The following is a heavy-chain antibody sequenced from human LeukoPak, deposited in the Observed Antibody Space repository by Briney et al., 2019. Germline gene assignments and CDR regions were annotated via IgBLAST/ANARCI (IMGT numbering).Heavy chain of an antibody. CDR2: INPNSGGT. CDR1: GYTFTGYY. CDR3: ARNYYGSGSYYPVGY. Sequence: EASVKVSCKASGYTFTGYYMHWVRQAPGQGLEWMGWINPNSGGTNYAQKFQGRVTMTRDTSISTAYMELSRLRSDDTAVYYCARNYYGSGSYYPVGYWGQGTLVTVSS. D-gene: IGHD3-10*01. J-gene: IGHJ4*02. V-gene: IGHV1-2*02.